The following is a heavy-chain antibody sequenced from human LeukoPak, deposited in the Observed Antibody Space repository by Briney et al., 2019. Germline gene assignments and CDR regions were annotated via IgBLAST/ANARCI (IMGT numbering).Heavy chain of an antibody. CDR3: ARDIDYPSDAFDI. CDR1: GFTFSSYS. V-gene: IGHV3-48*02. CDR2: ISSSSTI. J-gene: IGHJ3*02. Sequence: GGSLRLSCAASGFTFSSYSMNWVRQAPGKGLEWVSYISSSSTIYYADSVKGRSTISRDNAKNSLYLQMNSLRDEDTAVYYCARDIDYPSDAFDIWGQGTMVTVSS. D-gene: IGHD4-11*01.